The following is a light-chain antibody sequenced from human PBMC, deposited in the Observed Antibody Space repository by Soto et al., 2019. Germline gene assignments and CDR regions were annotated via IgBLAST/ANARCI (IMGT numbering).Light chain of an antibody. CDR1: QSVSSN. CDR3: QQYNTWPLT. Sequence: ETVMTQSPATLSVSPGERPTRSCRASQSVSSNLAWYQQKPGQAPRLLIYDASTRATGIPARFSGSGSGTEFTLTISSLQSEDFAVYYCQQYNTWPLTFGPGTKVDIK. J-gene: IGKJ3*01. V-gene: IGKV3-15*01. CDR2: DAS.